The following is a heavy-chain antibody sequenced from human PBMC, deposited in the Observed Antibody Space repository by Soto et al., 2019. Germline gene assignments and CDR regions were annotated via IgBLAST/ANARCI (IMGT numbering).Heavy chain of an antibody. CDR2: IYHSGST. J-gene: IGHJ6*02. V-gene: IGHV4-38-2*02. D-gene: IGHD1-26*01. CDR1: GYSISGGYY. CDR3: AREVRQLRYYGMDV. Sequence: PSETLSLTCAVSGYSISGGYYWGWIRQPPGKGLEWIGSIYHSGSTYYNPSLKSRVTISVDTSKNQFSLKLSSVTAADTAVYYCAREVRQLRYYGMDVWGQGTTVTVSS.